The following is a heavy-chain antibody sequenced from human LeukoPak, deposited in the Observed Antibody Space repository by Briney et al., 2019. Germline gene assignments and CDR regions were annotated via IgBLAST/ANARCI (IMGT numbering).Heavy chain of an antibody. CDR3: ARGLNDILTGYYSDIDY. Sequence: SVKVSCKASGGTFNNYAITWLRQAPGQGLEWMGGIIPIFGTTNYAQKFQGRVTINADESTDTANMELSSLRSEDTAVYYCARGLNDILTGYYSDIDYWGQGTLVTVSS. J-gene: IGHJ4*02. V-gene: IGHV1-69*13. CDR2: IIPIFGTT. CDR1: GGTFNNYA. D-gene: IGHD3-9*01.